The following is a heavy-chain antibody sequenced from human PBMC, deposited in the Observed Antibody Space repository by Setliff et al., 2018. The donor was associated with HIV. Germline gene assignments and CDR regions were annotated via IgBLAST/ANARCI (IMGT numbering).Heavy chain of an antibody. Sequence: LSLTCTVSGGSISSYYWSWIRQPPGKGLEWIGYIYYSGSTNYNPSLKSRVTISVDTSKNQFSLKLSSVTAADTAVYYCARATYYDYVWGSYRPYYMDVWGKGTMVTVSS. D-gene: IGHD3-16*02. J-gene: IGHJ6*03. CDR3: ARATYYDYVWGSYRPYYMDV. V-gene: IGHV4-59*01. CDR2: IYYSGST. CDR1: GGSISSYY.